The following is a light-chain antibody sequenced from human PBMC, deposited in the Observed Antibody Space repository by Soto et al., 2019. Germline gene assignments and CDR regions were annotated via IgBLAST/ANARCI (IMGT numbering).Light chain of an antibody. CDR1: QSVSSY. CDR2: DAS. V-gene: IGKV3-11*01. J-gene: IGKJ4*01. CDR3: QQRSNWPLT. Sequence: EIVLKQSPATLSLSPGERATLSCRASQSVSSYLAWYQQKPGQAPRLLIYDASNRATVIPARFSGSGSGTDFPLLLSSLEPEDFAFYYCQQRSNWPLTFGGGTKVEIK.